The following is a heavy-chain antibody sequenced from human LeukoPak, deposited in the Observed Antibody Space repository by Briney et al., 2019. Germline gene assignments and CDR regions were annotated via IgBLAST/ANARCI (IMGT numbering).Heavy chain of an antibody. CDR2: IKKDGSEK. J-gene: IGHJ4*02. CDR1: GFTFSSYW. CDR3: ARHLSGVTGYTYGRGIDY. D-gene: IGHD5-18*01. V-gene: IGHV3-7*01. Sequence: HSGGSLRLSCAASGFTFSSYWMSWVRQAPGKGLEWVANIKKDGSEKYSVDSVKGRFSISRDNAKTSLYLQMNTLRAEDTAVYYCARHLSGVTGYTYGRGIDYWGQGTLVTVSS.